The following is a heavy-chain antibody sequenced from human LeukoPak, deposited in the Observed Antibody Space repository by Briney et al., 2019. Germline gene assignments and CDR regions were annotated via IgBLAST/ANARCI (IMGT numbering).Heavy chain of an antibody. J-gene: IGHJ2*01. D-gene: IGHD5-24*01. CDR3: ARAVEMATISYWYFDL. CDR2: ISAYNGHT. V-gene: IGHV1-18*01. Sequence: GPVKVSCKTSGYTFISYGISWVRQAPGQGLKWMGWISAYNGHTNYAQKLQGRVTMTTDTSTSTAYMELRSLRSDDTAVYYCARAVEMATISYWYFDLWGRGTLVTVSS. CDR1: GYTFISYG.